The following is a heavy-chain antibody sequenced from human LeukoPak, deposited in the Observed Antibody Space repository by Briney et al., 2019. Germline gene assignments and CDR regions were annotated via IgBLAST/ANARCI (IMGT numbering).Heavy chain of an antibody. J-gene: IGHJ3*02. V-gene: IGHV4-4*07. CDR1: GGSISSYY. D-gene: IGHD6-13*01. CDR2: IYTSGST. CDR3: ARDRYSSSWYSGWAFDI. Sequence: SETLSLTCTVSGGSISSYYWSWIRQPAGKGLEWIGRIYTSGSTNYNPSLKSRVTMSVDTSKNQFSLKLSSVTAADTAVYYCARDRYSSSWYSGWAFDIWGQGTMVTVSS.